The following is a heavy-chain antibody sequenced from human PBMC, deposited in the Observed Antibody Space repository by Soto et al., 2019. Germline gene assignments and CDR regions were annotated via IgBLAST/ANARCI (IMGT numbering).Heavy chain of an antibody. D-gene: IGHD6-19*01. CDR1: GYSITAGGYY. CDR2: FYSSGSI. Sequence: SETLSLTCFVSGYSITAGGYYWSWIRQHPGQGLEWIGSFYSSGSIIYNPSLRSRVSISGDTSSNQFSMSLTSVTAADTARYYCARMYSSGSGWFHPWGQGTLVTVSS. V-gene: IGHV4-31*03. J-gene: IGHJ5*02. CDR3: ARMYSSGSGWFHP.